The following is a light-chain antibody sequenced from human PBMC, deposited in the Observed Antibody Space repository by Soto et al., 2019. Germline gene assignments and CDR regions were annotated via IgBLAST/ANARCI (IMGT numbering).Light chain of an antibody. J-gene: IGKJ4*01. V-gene: IGKV4-1*01. CDR2: WAS. CDR3: EQYHSAPLT. Sequence: ISRSPDRQSVSLGESVTLGGKSSMSVLYSSNNKSYLAWYQQKPGQPPKLLSYWASTRESGVPDRFSGSGPGTEFALTMSCLQAEDIAVYYCEQYHSAPLTYGGGTQVDI. CDR1: MSVLYSSNNKSY.